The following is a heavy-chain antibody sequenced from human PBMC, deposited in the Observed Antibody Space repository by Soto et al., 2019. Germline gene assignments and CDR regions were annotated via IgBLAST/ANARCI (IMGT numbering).Heavy chain of an antibody. Sequence: QVQLVESGGGVVQPGRSLRLSCAASGFTFSNYAMHWVRQAPDKGLEWVAVISSDGSNKYYADSVMSRFTISRDNSKNTLDLQMNSLRPEDTAVYYCVREPTTMVERFDYWGQGTLVTVSS. CDR2: ISSDGSNK. CDR3: VREPTTMVERFDY. V-gene: IGHV3-30-3*01. J-gene: IGHJ4*02. D-gene: IGHD4-17*01. CDR1: GFTFSNYA.